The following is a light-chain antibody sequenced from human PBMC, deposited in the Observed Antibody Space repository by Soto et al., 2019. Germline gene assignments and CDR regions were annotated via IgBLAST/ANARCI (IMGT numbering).Light chain of an antibody. CDR2: GAS. Sequence: EIVMTQSPATLSVSPGERATLSCRARQSVSSNLAWYQQKPGQAPRLLIHGASTSATGIPARFSGSGSGTEVTLTISSLQSEDFAIYYCQQYNNWGTFGQGTKVEIK. J-gene: IGKJ1*01. CDR3: QQYNNWGT. CDR1: QSVSSN. V-gene: IGKV3-15*01.